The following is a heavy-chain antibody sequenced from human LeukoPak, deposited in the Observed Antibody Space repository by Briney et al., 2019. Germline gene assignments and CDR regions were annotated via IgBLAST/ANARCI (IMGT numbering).Heavy chain of an antibody. D-gene: IGHD3-3*01. CDR2: ISSSSSYI. CDR1: GFTFSSYS. J-gene: IGHJ4*02. CDR3: ARAWSVLRFLEWRYYFDY. Sequence: GGSLRLSCAASGFTFSSYSMNWVRQAPGKGLEWVSSISSSSSYIYYADSVKGRFTISRDNAKNSLYLQMNSLRAEDTAVYYCARAWSVLRFLEWRYYFDYWGQGTLVTVSS. V-gene: IGHV3-21*01.